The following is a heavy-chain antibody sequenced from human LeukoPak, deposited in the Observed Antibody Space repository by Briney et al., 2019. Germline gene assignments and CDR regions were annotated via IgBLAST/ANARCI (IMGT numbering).Heavy chain of an antibody. CDR1: GYTFTSYG. CDR3: ARDQWYYYDSSGADC. J-gene: IGHJ4*02. Sequence: ASVKVSCKASGYTFTSYGISWVRQAPGQGLEWMGWISAYNGNTNYAQKLQGRVTITTDTSTSTAYMELRSLRSDDTAVYYCARDQWYYYDSSGADCWGQGTLVTVSS. V-gene: IGHV1-18*01. D-gene: IGHD3-22*01. CDR2: ISAYNGNT.